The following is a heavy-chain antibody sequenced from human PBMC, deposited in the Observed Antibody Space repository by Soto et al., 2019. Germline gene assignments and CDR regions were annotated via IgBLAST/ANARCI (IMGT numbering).Heavy chain of an antibody. CDR2: ISSSSSYI. J-gene: IGHJ6*03. CDR3: EREKVARYYYYMDV. V-gene: IGHV3-21*01. D-gene: IGHD5-12*01. Sequence: GGSLRLSCAASGFTFSSYSMNWVRQAPGKGLEWVSSISSSSSYIYYADSVKGRFTISRDNAKNSLYLQMNSLRAEDTAVYYCEREKVARYYYYMDVWGKGTTVTVSS. CDR1: GFTFSSYS.